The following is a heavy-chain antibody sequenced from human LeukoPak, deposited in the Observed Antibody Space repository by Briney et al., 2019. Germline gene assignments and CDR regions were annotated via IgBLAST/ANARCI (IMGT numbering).Heavy chain of an antibody. V-gene: IGHV3-21*01. Sequence: GGSLRLSCAASGFTFSSYSMNWVRQAPGKGLEWVSSISSSSSYIYYADSVKGRFTISRDNAKNSLYLQMNSLRAEDTAVYYCAISSSYYSIFGVGASEDWGQGTLVTVSS. CDR1: GFTFSSYS. CDR2: ISSSSSYI. J-gene: IGHJ4*02. CDR3: AISSSYYSIFGVGASED. D-gene: IGHD3-3*01.